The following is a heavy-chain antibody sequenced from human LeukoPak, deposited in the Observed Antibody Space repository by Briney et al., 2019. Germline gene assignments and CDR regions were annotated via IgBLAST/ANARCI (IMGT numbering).Heavy chain of an antibody. CDR3: AREVGDYDILLRNYYYYMDV. V-gene: IGHV1-46*01. CDR1: GYIFTSYY. D-gene: IGHD3-9*01. Sequence: RASVKVSCKASGYIFTSYYMYWVRQAPGQGLEWMGIINPSGGSIRYAQKFQGRVTMTRDTSTSTVYMELSSVTAADTAVYYCAREVGDYDILLRNYYYYMDVWGKGTTVTVSS. CDR2: INPSGGSI. J-gene: IGHJ6*03.